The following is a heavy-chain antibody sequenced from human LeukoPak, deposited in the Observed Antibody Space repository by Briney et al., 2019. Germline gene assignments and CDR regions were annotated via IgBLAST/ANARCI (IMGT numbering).Heavy chain of an antibody. D-gene: IGHD3-9*01. CDR3: ARDYDNNGENGFAP. V-gene: IGHV3-74*01. CDR2: VNGDGSTT. Sequence: PGGSLRLSCAASGFAFSRYWMHWVRQAPGKGLVWVSRVNGDGSTTTYADSVKGRFTISRDNAKNTLYLQMNSLRAEDTAVYYCARDYDNNGENGFAPWGQGTLVTVST. CDR1: GFAFSRYW. J-gene: IGHJ5*02.